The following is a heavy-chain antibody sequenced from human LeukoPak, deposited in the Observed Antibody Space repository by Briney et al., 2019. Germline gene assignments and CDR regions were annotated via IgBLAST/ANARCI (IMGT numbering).Heavy chain of an antibody. V-gene: IGHV5-51*01. CDR1: GSSFTSYW. CDR2: IYPGDSDT. CDR3: ASRKKGMATAGFDY. Sequence: GESLQISCQGSGSSFTSYWSGWVRQLPGKGLEWMGIIYPGDSDTRYSPSFQGQVTISAEKSISTAYLQWSSLKASDTALYYCASRKKGMATAGFDYWGQGTLVTVSS. D-gene: IGHD5-24*01. J-gene: IGHJ4*02.